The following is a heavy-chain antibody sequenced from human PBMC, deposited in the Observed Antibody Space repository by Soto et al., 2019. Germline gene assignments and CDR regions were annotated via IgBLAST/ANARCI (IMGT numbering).Heavy chain of an antibody. CDR1: ADIFNNYY. J-gene: IGHJ3*02. CDR2: MTPSDGST. D-gene: IGHD2-21*02. CDR3: AKHCGGDCSNGFDI. Sequence: ASVKVSCKTSADIFNNYYMHWVRQAPGQGLEWMGVMTPSDGSTNYAQSFQGRVTMTRDTSTRTVYVELSSLRSEDTAVYYCAKHCGGDCSNGFDIWGQGTKVTVSS. V-gene: IGHV1-46*02.